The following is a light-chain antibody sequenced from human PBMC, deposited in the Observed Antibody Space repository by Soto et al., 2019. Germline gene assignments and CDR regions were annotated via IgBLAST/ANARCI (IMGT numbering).Light chain of an antibody. V-gene: IGKV3-20*01. J-gene: IGKJ1*01. CDR1: QSVSRNY. CDR2: GAS. Sequence: EIVLTQSPGTLSLSPGERATLSCRASQSVSRNYLAWYQQKPGQAPRLLIYGASTRATGIPDRFSGSGSGTDFTLTISRLEPEDFAVYYCHQYGSSPRTFGQGTKVDIK. CDR3: HQYGSSPRT.